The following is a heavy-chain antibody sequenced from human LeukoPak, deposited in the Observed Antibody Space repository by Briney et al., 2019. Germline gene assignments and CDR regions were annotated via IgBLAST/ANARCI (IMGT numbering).Heavy chain of an antibody. V-gene: IGHV1-2*02. CDR2: INPNSGGT. CDR1: GYTFTGYY. CDR3: ARDYRITMVRGVIGY. D-gene: IGHD3-10*01. J-gene: IGHJ4*02. Sequence: GASVKVSCKASGYTFTGYYMHWVRQAPGQGLEWMGWINPNSGGTNYAQKFQGRVTMTRDTSIGTAYMELSRLRSDDTAVYYCARDYRITMVRGVIGYWGQGTLVTVSS.